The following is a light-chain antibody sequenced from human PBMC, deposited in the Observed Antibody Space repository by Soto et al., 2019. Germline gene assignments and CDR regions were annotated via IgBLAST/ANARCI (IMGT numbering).Light chain of an antibody. CDR1: QSVSGW. CDR2: KAS. V-gene: IGKV1-5*03. Sequence: DIQMTQSPSTLSASVGDRVTITCRASQSVSGWLAWFQQKPGRAPRLLIYKASSLETGVPSRFSGSGFGTEFTLSIDSLQPDDFATYYCQQYISYWTFGQGTKV. J-gene: IGKJ1*01. CDR3: QQYISYWT.